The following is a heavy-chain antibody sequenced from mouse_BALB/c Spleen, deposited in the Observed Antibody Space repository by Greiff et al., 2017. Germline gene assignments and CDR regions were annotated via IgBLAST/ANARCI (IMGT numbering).Heavy chain of an antibody. J-gene: IGHJ3*01. CDR2: IYPGNSDT. CDR1: GYTFTSYW. D-gene: IGHD1-1*01. CDR3: TRPNYYGSSAWFAY. Sequence: VHVKQSGTVLARPGASVKMSCKASGYTFTSYWMHWVKQRPGQGLEWIGAIYPGNSDTSYNQKFKGKAKLTAVTSTSTAYMELSSLTNEDSAVYYCTRPNYYGSSAWFAYWGQGTLVTVSA. V-gene: IGHV1-5*01.